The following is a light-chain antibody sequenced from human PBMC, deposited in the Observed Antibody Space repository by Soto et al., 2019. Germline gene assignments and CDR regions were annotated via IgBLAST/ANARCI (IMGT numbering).Light chain of an antibody. CDR1: NIGSKS. J-gene: IGLJ2*01. CDR2: YDS. V-gene: IGLV3-21*04. CDR3: QVWDSSSDHPCVV. Sequence: SYELTQPPSVSVAPGKTARITCGGNNIGSKSVEWYQQKPGQAPVLVIYYDSDRPSGIPERFSGSNSGNTATLTISRVEAGDEADYYCQVWDSSSDHPCVVFGGGTKLTVL.